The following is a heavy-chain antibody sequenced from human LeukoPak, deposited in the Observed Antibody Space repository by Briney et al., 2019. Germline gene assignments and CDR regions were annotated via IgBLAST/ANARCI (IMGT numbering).Heavy chain of an antibody. CDR1: GFTFSGHY. D-gene: IGHD2-21*02. J-gene: IGHJ4*02. V-gene: IGHV1-2*02. Sequence: ASVKVSCKASGFTFSGHYIHWVRQAPGQGLEWMGYINPHSGGTSSPQKFQGRVTMTTDTSISAVYMELSSLTSDDTAMYYCEREGNELLSKNFDYWGQGSLVTVSS. CDR3: EREGNELLSKNFDY. CDR2: INPHSGGT.